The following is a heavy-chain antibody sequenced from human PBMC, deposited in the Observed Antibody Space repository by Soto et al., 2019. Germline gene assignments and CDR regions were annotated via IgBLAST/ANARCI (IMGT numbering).Heavy chain of an antibody. Sequence: GGSLRLSCAASGFTFSSYVMHWVRQAPGKGLEWVAVISYDGSNKYYADSVKGRFTISRDNSKNTLYLQMNSLRAEDTAVYYCAKETMVGGYYGMDVWGQGTTVTVSS. CDR3: AKETMVGGYYGMDV. V-gene: IGHV3-30*18. J-gene: IGHJ6*02. CDR1: GFTFSSYV. D-gene: IGHD3-10*01. CDR2: ISYDGSNK.